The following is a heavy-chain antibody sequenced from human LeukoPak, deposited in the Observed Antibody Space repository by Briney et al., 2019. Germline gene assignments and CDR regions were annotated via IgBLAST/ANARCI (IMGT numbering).Heavy chain of an antibody. V-gene: IGHV1-18*01. CDR1: AYTFTIYG. CDR3: ARARTDYYDSSGYYFSTRADY. CDR2: ISAYNGNT. D-gene: IGHD3-22*01. J-gene: IGHJ4*02. Sequence: GASVKLSCKASAYTFTIYGISWVRQAPGQGLEWMGCISAYNGNTNYAQKLQGRVTMTTDTCTSTAYMELRSLRSDDTAVYYCARARTDYYDSSGYYFSTRADYWGQGTLITVSS.